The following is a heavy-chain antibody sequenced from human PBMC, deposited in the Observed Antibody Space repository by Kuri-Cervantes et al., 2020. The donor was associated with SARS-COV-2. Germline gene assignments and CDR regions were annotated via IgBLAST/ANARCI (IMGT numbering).Heavy chain of an antibody. Sequence: GGSLRLSCAASGFTFSSYAMSWVRQAPGKGLEWVSAISGSGGSTYYADSAKGRFTISRDNSKNTLYLQMNSLRAEDTAVYYCAKDRGSGWLGDNNWFDPWGQGTRVTGAS. V-gene: IGHV3-23*01. CDR1: GFTFSSYA. CDR2: ISGSGGST. CDR3: AKDRGSGWLGDNNWFDP. J-gene: IGHJ5*02. D-gene: IGHD6-19*01.